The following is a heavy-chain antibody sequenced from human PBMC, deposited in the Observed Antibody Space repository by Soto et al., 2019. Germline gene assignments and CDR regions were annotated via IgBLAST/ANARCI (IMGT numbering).Heavy chain of an antibody. V-gene: IGHV3-30*04. J-gene: IGHJ6*02. Sequence: GGSLRLSCAASGFTFSSYAMSWVRQAPGKGLEWVAVISYDGSNKYYADSVKGRFTISRDNSKNTLYLQMNSLRAEDTAVYYCASSYCSSTSCYYYYYYGMDVWGQGTTVTVSS. CDR2: ISYDGSNK. D-gene: IGHD2-2*01. CDR1: GFTFSSYA. CDR3: ASSYCSSTSCYYYYYYGMDV.